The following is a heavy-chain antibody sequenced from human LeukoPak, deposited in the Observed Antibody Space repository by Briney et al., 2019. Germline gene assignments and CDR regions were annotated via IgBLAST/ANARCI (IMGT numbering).Heavy chain of an antibody. CDR2: ISGHDGDA. J-gene: IGHJ1*01. Sequence: SVKVSCKASGYTFSKYYINWVRQAPGQGLEWMAWISGHDGDAKYAQKFLGRVNVTTDTSTGTAYLELRSLRTDDTATYYRARDSSGGSKWFYAEYFQYWGQGTLGTVSS. CDR3: ARDSSGGSKWFYAEYFQY. D-gene: IGHD3-22*01. CDR1: GYTFSKYY. V-gene: IGHV1-18*01.